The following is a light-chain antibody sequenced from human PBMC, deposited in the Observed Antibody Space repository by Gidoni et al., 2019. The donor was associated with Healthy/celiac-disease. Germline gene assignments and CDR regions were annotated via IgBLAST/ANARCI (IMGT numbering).Light chain of an antibody. CDR2: DAS. CDR3: QQRSNWHT. V-gene: IGKV3-11*01. Sequence: EIVLTQSPATLSLSPGERATLSCRASQSVSSYLAWYQQKPGQAPRLLIYDASNRATVIPARFSGSGSGTDFTLTSSSLEPEDFAVYYCQQRSNWHTFGQGTKLEIK. CDR1: QSVSSY. J-gene: IGKJ2*01.